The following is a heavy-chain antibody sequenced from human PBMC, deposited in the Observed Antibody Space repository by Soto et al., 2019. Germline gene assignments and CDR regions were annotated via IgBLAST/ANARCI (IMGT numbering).Heavy chain of an antibody. V-gene: IGHV1-8*01. D-gene: IGHD1-20*01. J-gene: IGHJ5*02. CDR3: ARDNRYNWNDEGWFDP. Sequence: QVQLVQSGAEVKKPGASVKVSCKASGYSFSAYDINWVRQATGQGPEWMGWMNPNSGNTGYAQKFQGRVTMTRNTSINTAYMELSGLGSEDTAVYYCARDNRYNWNDEGWFDPWGQGTLVTVSS. CDR1: GYSFSAYD. CDR2: MNPNSGNT.